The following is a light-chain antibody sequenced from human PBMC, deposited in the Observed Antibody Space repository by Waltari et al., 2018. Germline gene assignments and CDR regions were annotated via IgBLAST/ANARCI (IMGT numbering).Light chain of an antibody. Sequence: DIQMTQSPSSLSAFMGESFTITCRTSQIIKNYLNWYHQKPGKPPKLLIYGASSLQSGVPSRFSGSGSGTDFALTINSLQPEDYATYYCQQSYSIPFTFGGGTEVEIK. V-gene: IGKV1-39*01. CDR1: QIIKNY. CDR2: GAS. J-gene: IGKJ4*01. CDR3: QQSYSIPFT.